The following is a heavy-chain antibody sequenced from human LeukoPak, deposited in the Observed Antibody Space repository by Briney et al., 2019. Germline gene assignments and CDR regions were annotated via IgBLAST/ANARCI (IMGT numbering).Heavy chain of an antibody. Sequence: GGSLRLSCAASGFTFTNYGMHWVRQAPGKGLEWVSLITYDGYYKYYSDSVKGRFTISSDTSKNTLYLQMNSLRAEDTAVYYCARGSSNGFDVWGQGTMVTVSA. CDR2: ITYDGYYK. V-gene: IGHV3-30*03. J-gene: IGHJ3*01. CDR3: ARGSSNGFDV. CDR1: GFTFTNYG. D-gene: IGHD3-10*01.